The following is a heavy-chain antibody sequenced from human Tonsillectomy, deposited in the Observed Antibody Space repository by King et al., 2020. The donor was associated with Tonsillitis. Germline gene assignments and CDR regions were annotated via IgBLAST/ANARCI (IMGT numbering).Heavy chain of an antibody. Sequence: VQLVESGGGVVQPGGSLRLSCAASGFTFADYAMHWVRQAPGKGLEWISLISGDDGSTYYADSVKGRFTISRDISKNSLYQQMNSLRIEDTALYYCAARYYYDSSGPLRFDPWGQGTLVTVSS. J-gene: IGHJ5*02. CDR2: ISGDDGST. CDR1: GFTFADYA. V-gene: IGHV3-43*02. CDR3: AARYYYDSSGPLRFDP. D-gene: IGHD3-22*01.